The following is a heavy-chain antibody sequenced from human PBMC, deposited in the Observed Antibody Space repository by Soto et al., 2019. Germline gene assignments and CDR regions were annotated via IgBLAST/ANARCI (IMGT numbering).Heavy chain of an antibody. J-gene: IGHJ6*02. CDR1: GGAFSAYF. CDR3: ARDGGGV. Sequence: QVQLQQWGAGLLKPSETLSLTCAVYGGAFSAYFWTWIRQPPGKGLEWIGEINHSGSTNYNPSLKSRVTFSVDTSKNQFSLNLSSVTAADTAVYYCARDGGGVWGQGTTVTVSS. CDR2: INHSGST. D-gene: IGHD3-16*01. V-gene: IGHV4-34*01.